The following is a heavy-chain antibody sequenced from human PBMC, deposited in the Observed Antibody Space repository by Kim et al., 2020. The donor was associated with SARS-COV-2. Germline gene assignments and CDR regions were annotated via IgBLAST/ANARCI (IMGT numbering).Heavy chain of an antibody. CDR1: GYTFTSYA. D-gene: IGHD6-19*01. J-gene: IGHJ4*02. Sequence: ASVKVSCKASGYTFTSYAMNWVRQAPGQGLEWMGWINTNTGNPTYAQGFTGRFVFSLDTSVSTAYLQISSLKAEDTAVYYCARDIAVAGTPSLADYWGQGTLVTVSS. V-gene: IGHV7-4-1*02. CDR3: ARDIAVAGTPSLADY. CDR2: INTNTGNP.